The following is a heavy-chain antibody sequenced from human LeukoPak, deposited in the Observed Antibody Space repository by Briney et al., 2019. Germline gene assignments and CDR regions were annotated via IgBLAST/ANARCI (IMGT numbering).Heavy chain of an antibody. V-gene: IGHV3-23*01. Sequence: GGSLRLSCAASGFTFSRSAMSWVRQAPGKGLEWVSSFSASGGTTYYADSVKGRFTISRDNSKNTLSVQINSLRAEDTAVYYCAKANYSGSYYFDSWGQGTLVTVSS. CDR3: AKANYSGSYYFDS. CDR1: GFTFSRSA. D-gene: IGHD1-26*01. J-gene: IGHJ4*02. CDR2: FSASGGTT.